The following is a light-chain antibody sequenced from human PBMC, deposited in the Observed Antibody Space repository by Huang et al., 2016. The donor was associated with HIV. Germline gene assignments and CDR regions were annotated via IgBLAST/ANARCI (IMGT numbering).Light chain of an antibody. CDR3: QQYNNWLA. CDR2: GAS. Sequence: EIVMTQSPATLSVSPGERATLSCRASQTVNSNLAWYQHKPGQAPRLLIYGASTRATGVPARVSGSGSGTNVTLTISSLQSEDFAVYYCQQYNNWLAFGQGTKVEIK. CDR1: QTVNSN. V-gene: IGKV3-15*01. J-gene: IGKJ1*01.